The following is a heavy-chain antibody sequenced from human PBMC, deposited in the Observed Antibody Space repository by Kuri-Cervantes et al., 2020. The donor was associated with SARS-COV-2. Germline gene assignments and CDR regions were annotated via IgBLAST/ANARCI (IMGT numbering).Heavy chain of an antibody. J-gene: IGHJ6*02. CDR1: GYTFTGYY. CDR2: INPNSGGT. CDR3: ARASVRGIIITYHSYGMDV. V-gene: IGHV1-2*04. D-gene: IGHD3-10*01. Sequence: ASVKVSCKASGYTFTGYYMHWVRQAPGQGLEWMGWINPNSGGTNYAQKFQGWVTMTRGTSISTAYMELSRLRSDDTAVYYCARASVRGIIITYHSYGMDVWGQGTTVTVSS.